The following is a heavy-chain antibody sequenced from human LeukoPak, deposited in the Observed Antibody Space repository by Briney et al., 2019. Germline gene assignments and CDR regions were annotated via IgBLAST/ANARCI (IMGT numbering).Heavy chain of an antibody. CDR1: GVSISSSSYY. Sequence: SETLSLTCTVSGVSISSSSYYWGWIRQPPGKGLEWIGSIYHSGSTYYNPSLKSRVTISVDTSKNQFSLKLSSVTAADTAVYYCARGSDGITGTNFDWFDPWGQGTLVTVSS. D-gene: IGHD1-7*01. CDR3: ARGSDGITGTNFDWFDP. J-gene: IGHJ5*02. CDR2: IYHSGST. V-gene: IGHV4-39*07.